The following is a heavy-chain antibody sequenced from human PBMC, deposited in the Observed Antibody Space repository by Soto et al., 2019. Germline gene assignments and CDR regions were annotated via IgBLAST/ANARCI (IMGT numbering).Heavy chain of an antibody. J-gene: IGHJ6*02. Sequence: ASVKVSCKASGFTFTSSAVQWVRQARGQRLEWIGWIVVGSGNTNYAQKFQERVTITRDMSTSTAYMELSSLRSEDTAVYYCARVPLYDILTGYYKSYYYYGMDVWGQGTTVTVSS. CDR2: IVVGSGNT. V-gene: IGHV1-58*01. CDR1: GFTFTSSA. CDR3: ARVPLYDILTGYYKSYYYYGMDV. D-gene: IGHD3-9*01.